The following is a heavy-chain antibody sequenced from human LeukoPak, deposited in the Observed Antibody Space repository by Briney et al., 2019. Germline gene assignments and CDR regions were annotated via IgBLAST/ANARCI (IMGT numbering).Heavy chain of an antibody. D-gene: IGHD5-18*01. Sequence: GSSVKVSCKASGGTFSSYAISWVRQAPGQGLEWMGGIIPIFGTANYAQKFQGRVTITTDESTSTAYMELSILRSEDTAVYYCGYSYGYRRYYYYYYMDVWGKGTAVTVSS. V-gene: IGHV1-69*05. CDR3: GYSYGYRRYYYYYYMDV. CDR2: IIPIFGTA. J-gene: IGHJ6*03. CDR1: GGTFSSYA.